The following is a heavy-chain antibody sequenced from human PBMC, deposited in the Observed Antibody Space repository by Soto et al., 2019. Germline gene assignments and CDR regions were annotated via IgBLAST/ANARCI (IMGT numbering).Heavy chain of an antibody. J-gene: IGHJ5*02. CDR2: IYYSGST. V-gene: IGHV4-31*03. D-gene: IGHD6-13*01. CDR3: AGSYSSSWYWFDP. Sequence: SETQSLTCTVSGGSISSGGYYWSWIRQHPGKGLEWIGYIYYSGSTYYNPSLKSRVTISVDTSKNQFSLKLSSVTAADTAVYYCAGSYSSSWYWFDPWGQGTLVTVSS. CDR1: GGSISSGGYY.